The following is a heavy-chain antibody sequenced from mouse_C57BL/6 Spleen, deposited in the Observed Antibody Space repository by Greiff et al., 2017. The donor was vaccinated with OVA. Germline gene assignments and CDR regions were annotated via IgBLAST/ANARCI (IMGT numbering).Heavy chain of an antibody. CDR2: IHPNSGST. Sequence: VQLQQPGAELVKPGASVKLSCKASGYTFTSYWMHWVKQRPGQGLEWIGMIHPNSGSTNYNEKFKSKATLTVDKSSSTAYMQLSSLTSEDSAVYYCARYPYGNYEAWFAYWGQGTLVTVSA. CDR1: GYTFTSYW. J-gene: IGHJ3*01. V-gene: IGHV1-64*01. CDR3: ARYPYGNYEAWFAY. D-gene: IGHD2-1*01.